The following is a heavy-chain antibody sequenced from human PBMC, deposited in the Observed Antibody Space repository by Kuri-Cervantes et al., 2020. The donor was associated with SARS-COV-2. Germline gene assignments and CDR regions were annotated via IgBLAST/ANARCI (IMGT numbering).Heavy chain of an antibody. Sequence: LSLTCAASGFTFSSYSMNWVRQAPGKGLEWVSSISSSSSYIYYADSVKGRFTISRDNAKNSLYLQMNRLRAEDTAVYYCARTLLTTVVNGEDYWGQGTLVTDSS. V-gene: IGHV3-21*01. CDR3: ARTLLTTVVNGEDY. CDR1: GFTFSSYS. J-gene: IGHJ4*02. CDR2: ISSSSSYI. D-gene: IGHD4-23*01.